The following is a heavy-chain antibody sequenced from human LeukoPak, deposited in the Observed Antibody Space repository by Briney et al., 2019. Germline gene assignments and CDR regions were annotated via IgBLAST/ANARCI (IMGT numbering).Heavy chain of an antibody. J-gene: IGHJ4*02. Sequence: SETLSPTCTVSSGSISNYYWSWIRQPPGKGLEWIGYIYYRGNTNYNPSLKSRVTTSVDTSRNQFSLKLSSVTAADTAVYYCARVSDISGYYYYFDYWGQGTLVTVSS. CDR2: IYYRGNT. CDR1: SGSISNYY. D-gene: IGHD3-22*01. V-gene: IGHV4-59*01. CDR3: ARVSDISGYYYYFDY.